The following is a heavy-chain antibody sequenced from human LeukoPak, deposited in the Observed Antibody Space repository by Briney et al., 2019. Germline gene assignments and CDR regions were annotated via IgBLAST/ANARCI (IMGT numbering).Heavy chain of an antibody. CDR3: AREDYGDEGYRY. Sequence: SETLSLTCAVYGGSFSGYYWSWIRQPPGKGLEWIGEIDHSGSTNYNPSLKSRVTISVDTSKNQFSLKLSSVTAADTAVYYCAREDYGDEGYRYWGQGTLVTVSS. V-gene: IGHV4-34*01. D-gene: IGHD4-17*01. CDR2: IDHSGST. CDR1: GGSFSGYY. J-gene: IGHJ4*02.